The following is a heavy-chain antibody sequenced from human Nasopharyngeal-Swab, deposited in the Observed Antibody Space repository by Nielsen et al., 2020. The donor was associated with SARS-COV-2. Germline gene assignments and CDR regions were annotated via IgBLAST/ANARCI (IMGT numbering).Heavy chain of an antibody. CDR2: IYYSGST. Sequence: RQAPGKGLEWIGYIYYSGSTYYNPSLKSRVTISVDTSKNQFPLKLSSVTAADTAVYYCARAGGVPAAMGWFDPWGQGTLVTVSS. V-gene: IGHV4-31*02. CDR3: ARAGGVPAAMGWFDP. J-gene: IGHJ5*02. D-gene: IGHD2-2*01.